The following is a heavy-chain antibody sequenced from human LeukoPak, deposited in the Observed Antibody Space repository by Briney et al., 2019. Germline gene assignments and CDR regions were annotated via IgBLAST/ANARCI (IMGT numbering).Heavy chain of an antibody. Sequence: GGSLRLSCAASGFIFNTFAMNWVRQAPGKGLEWVAGISSSGGDTYYADSVKGRFTISRDNSKSTLYLQMNGLRAEDTALYHCAKGGVLTHYFGSGSYDSPDHWGQGTLVTVSS. CDR3: AKGGVLTHYFGSGSYDSPDH. J-gene: IGHJ4*02. CDR2: ISSSGGDT. CDR1: GFIFNTFA. V-gene: IGHV3-23*01. D-gene: IGHD3-10*01.